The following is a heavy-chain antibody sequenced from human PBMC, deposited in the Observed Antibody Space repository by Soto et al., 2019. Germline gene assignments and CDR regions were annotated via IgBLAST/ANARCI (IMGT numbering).Heavy chain of an antibody. D-gene: IGHD3-3*01. CDR3: AKESLTVVWSHFGY. Sequence: EVQLLESGGGLVQPGGSLRLSCAASGFTFTTFAMSWVRQAPGKGLEWVSAISGSGAGTYFADSVKGRFTISRDNSKNTLYLQMISLRGEDTAVYYCAKESLTVVWSHFGYWGQGTLVTVSS. J-gene: IGHJ4*02. CDR1: GFTFTTFA. CDR2: ISGSGAGT. V-gene: IGHV3-23*01.